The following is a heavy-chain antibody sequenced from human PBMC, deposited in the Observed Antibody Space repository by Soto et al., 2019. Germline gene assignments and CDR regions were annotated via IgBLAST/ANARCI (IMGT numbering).Heavy chain of an antibody. D-gene: IGHD2-15*01. CDR1: GGTFSSYA. CDR2: IIPIFGTA. V-gene: IGHV1-69*13. Sequence: ASVKVSCKASGGTFSSYAISWVRQAPGQGLEWMGGIIPIFGTANYAQKFQGRVTITADESTSTAYMELSSLRSEDTAVYYCARDQDCSGGSCYSHYYGMDVWGQGTTVTVSS. CDR3: ARDQDCSGGSCYSHYYGMDV. J-gene: IGHJ6*02.